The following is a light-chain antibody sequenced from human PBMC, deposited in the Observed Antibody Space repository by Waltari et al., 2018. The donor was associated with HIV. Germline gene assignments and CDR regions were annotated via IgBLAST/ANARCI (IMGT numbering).Light chain of an antibody. CDR2: GAS. J-gene: IGKJ2*01. CDR1: QSVTSPY. CDR3: QQYGSSPYT. V-gene: IGKV3-20*01. Sequence: EIVLTPSPGTLSLSPGETATLSCRASQSVTSPYLAWYHQKPGQAPRLLIDGASSRATGIPDRFRGSGSGADFTLTSRRLEPEDFAVYYCQQYGSSPYTFGQGTKLEIK.